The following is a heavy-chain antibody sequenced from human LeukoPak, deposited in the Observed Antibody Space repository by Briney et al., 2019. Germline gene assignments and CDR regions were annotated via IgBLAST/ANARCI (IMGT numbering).Heavy chain of an antibody. CDR2: IIPIFGTA. V-gene: IGHV1-69*05. Sequence: GASVKVSRKASGGTFSSYAISWVRQAPGQGLEWMGGIIPIFGTANYAQKFQGRVTITTDESTSTAYMELSSLRSEDTAVYYCARALSGYDGLFDYWGQGTLVTVSS. D-gene: IGHD5-12*01. CDR1: GGTFSSYA. CDR3: ARALSGYDGLFDY. J-gene: IGHJ4*02.